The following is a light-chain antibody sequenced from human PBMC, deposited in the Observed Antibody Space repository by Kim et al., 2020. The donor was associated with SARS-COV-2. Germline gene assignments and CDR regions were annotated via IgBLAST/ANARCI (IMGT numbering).Light chain of an antibody. CDR1: KSNIESHT. CDR3: ATWDDSRNGPV. CDR2: YND. Sequence: GQRVNSSCSGSKSNIESHTVAWYQQFPGRAPKLLIYYNDQRPSGVPVRFSGSKSGTSASLTISGLHSEDEADYYCATWDDSRNGPVFGGGTQLTVL. J-gene: IGLJ3*02. V-gene: IGLV1-44*01.